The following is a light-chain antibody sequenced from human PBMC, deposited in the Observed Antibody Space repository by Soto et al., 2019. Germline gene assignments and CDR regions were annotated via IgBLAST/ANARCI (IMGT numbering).Light chain of an antibody. V-gene: IGKV3-20*01. J-gene: IGKJ5*01. CDR3: QQYGNSPST. CDR1: QTVSSY. CDR2: GAS. Sequence: ENVLTQSPCTLSLSPGERATLSCRASQTVSSYLTWYQQRPGQAPRLLIYGASKRATGIPDRFSGSGSGTDFTLTISRLEPEDFALYYCQQYGNSPSTFGQGTRLEIK.